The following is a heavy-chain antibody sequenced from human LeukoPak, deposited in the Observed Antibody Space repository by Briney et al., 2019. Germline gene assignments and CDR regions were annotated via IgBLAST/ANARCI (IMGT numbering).Heavy chain of an antibody. CDR2: IHADGNSK. V-gene: IGHV3-30*02. J-gene: IGHJ1*01. D-gene: IGHD6-6*01. Sequence: GGSLRLSCAASGFPFSSSGMHWVRQAPGKGLEWVTFIHADGNSKYYADSVEGRFTVSRDSPKNTLSLQMNSLRAEDTAVYYCARSFTAREYFQHWGQDTLVTVS. CDR1: GFPFSSSG. CDR3: ARSFTAREYFQH.